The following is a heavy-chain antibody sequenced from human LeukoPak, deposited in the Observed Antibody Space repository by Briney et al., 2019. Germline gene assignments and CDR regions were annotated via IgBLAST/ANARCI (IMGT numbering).Heavy chain of an antibody. CDR3: AKALWGAAAAPCGY. CDR2: ISGSGGST. Sequence: GGSLRLSCAASGFTFSSYAMSWVRQAPGKGLEWVSAISGSGGSTYYADSVKGRLTISRDNSKNPLYLQMNSLRAEDTAVYYCAKALWGAAAAPCGYWGQGTLVTVSS. V-gene: IGHV3-23*01. D-gene: IGHD6-13*01. J-gene: IGHJ4*02. CDR1: GFTFSSYA.